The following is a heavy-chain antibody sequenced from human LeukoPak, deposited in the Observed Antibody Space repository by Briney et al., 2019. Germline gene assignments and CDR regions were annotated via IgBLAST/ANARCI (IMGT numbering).Heavy chain of an antibody. Sequence: GGSLRLSCAGFGFTFRSHGMDWVRQAPGKGLEWVSYISSSGDRFYYADSVRGRLAISRDNDGNSLFLEMNTLRAEDTAVYYCARANPTTPIYYFDFWGRGTLVTVSS. CDR3: ARANPTTPIYYFDF. D-gene: IGHD4-17*01. V-gene: IGHV3-48*01. CDR2: ISSSGDRF. CDR1: GFTFRSHG. J-gene: IGHJ4*02.